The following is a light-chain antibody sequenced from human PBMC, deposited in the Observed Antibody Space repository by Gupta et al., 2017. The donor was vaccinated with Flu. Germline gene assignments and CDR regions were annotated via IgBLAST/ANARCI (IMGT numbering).Light chain of an antibody. V-gene: IGKV1-5*03. CDR1: QRFSTW. J-gene: IGKJ1*01. CDR2: KTS. CDR3: QHYTSFSST. Sequence: GDRVTITCRASQRFSTWLAWFQQKPGKAPKLLIYKTSSLESGGPSRFSGSGSGTEFTLTINSLQPDDFATYYCQHYTSFSSTFGQGTKVEI.